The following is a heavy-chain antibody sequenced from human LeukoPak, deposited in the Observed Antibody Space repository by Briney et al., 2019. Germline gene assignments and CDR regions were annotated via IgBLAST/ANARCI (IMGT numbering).Heavy chain of an antibody. V-gene: IGHV4-59*01. Sequence: PSETLSLTCTASGGSISSYYWSWIRQPPGKGLEGIGYIYYSGSTNYNPSLKSRVTISVDTSKNQFSLKLSSVTAADTAVYYCARGLVGATVVNWFDPWGQGTLVTVSS. CDR1: GGSISSYY. CDR2: IYYSGST. CDR3: ARGLVGATVVNWFDP. J-gene: IGHJ5*02. D-gene: IGHD1-26*01.